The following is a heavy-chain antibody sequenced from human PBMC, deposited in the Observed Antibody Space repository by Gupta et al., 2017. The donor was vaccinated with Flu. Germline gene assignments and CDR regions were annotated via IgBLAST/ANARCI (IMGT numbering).Heavy chain of an antibody. CDR3: ATVSQQLDHVAYYYSYTDV. V-gene: IGHV3-15*01. CDR1: GFSFSDVW. D-gene: IGHD6-13*01. CDR2: IKSKSEGETT. J-gene: IGHJ6*03. Sequence: EEQLLESGGGLVKPGGSLRLSCTVSGFSFSDVWVNWVRQAPGKGLEWVGRIKSKSEGETTDYAAPVNGRFTISRDDSKDTLFLQMNNVETEDTAVYYCATVSQQLDHVAYYYSYTDVWGKGTSVTVSS.